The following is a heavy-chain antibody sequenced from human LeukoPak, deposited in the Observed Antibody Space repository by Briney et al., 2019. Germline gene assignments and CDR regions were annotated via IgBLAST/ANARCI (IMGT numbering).Heavy chain of an antibody. V-gene: IGHV4-59*01. CDR1: GGSISSYY. D-gene: IGHD5-24*01. J-gene: IGHJ3*02. CDR2: IYYSGST. CDR3: ARDRSDGPTFDI. Sequence: PSETLSLTCTVPGGSISSYYWSWIRQPPGKGLEWIGYIYYSGSTNYNPSLKSRVTISVDTSKNQFSLKLSSVTAADTAVYYCARDRSDGPTFDIWGQGTMVTVSS.